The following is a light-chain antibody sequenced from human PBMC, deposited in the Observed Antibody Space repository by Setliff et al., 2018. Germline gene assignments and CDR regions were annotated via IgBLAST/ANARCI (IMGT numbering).Light chain of an antibody. CDR1: SSNIGGNT. CDR2: SNN. V-gene: IGLV1-44*01. CDR3: AAWDDSLTVFFV. J-gene: IGLJ1*01. Sequence: QSVLTQPPSTSGTPGQRVTISCSGSSSNIGGNTVNWYQQLPGTAPRLLIFSNNDRPSGVSNRFTGSKSGTSASLTISWLQSEDEGDYYCAAWDDSLTVFFVFGTETKVTVL.